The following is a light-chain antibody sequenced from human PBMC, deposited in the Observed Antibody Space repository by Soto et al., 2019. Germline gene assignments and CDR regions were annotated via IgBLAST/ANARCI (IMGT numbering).Light chain of an antibody. V-gene: IGKV3-15*01. CDR3: QQYNRWPFT. J-gene: IGKJ4*01. Sequence: EVVMTQSPATLSVSPAERATLSCRASQTVSNTLAWYQQKPGQAPRLLISVTSTRATGVPARFSGSGSGTEFTLTISSLQSEDFAVYFCQQYNRWPFTFGGGTKVEIK. CDR1: QTVSNT. CDR2: VTS.